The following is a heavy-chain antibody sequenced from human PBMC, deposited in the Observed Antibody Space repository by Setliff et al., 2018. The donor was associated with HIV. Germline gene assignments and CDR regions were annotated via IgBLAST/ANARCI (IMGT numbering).Heavy chain of an antibody. CDR1: GYMFIAYG. CDR3: ARSQYDILTGYYIIGFDY. J-gene: IGHJ4*02. V-gene: IGHV1-18*01. Sequence: ASVKVSCKTSGYMFIAYGMSWVRRAPGQGLEWMGWIGPYNGRTEYAQEFQGRVSLTIDTSASTAYMELRSLRSDDTAVYYCARSQYDILTGYYIIGFDYWGQGTLVTAPQ. CDR2: IGPYNGRT. D-gene: IGHD3-9*01.